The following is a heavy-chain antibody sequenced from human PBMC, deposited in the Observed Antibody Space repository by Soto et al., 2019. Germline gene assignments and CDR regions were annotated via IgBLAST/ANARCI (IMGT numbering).Heavy chain of an antibody. J-gene: IGHJ4*02. CDR2: IYYSGST. Sequence: PSGTLSLTCTVSGCSIRSSSYYWGWIRQPPGKGLEWIGSIYYSGSTYYNPSLKSRVTISVDTSKNQFSLKLSSVTAADTAVYYCARQSKYYFDYWGQGTLVTVSS. V-gene: IGHV4-39*01. CDR3: ARQSKYYFDY. CDR1: GCSIRSSSYY.